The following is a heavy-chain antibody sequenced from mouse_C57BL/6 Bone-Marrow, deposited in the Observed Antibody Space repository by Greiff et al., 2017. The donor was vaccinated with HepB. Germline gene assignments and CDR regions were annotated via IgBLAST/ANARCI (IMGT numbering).Heavy chain of an antibody. J-gene: IGHJ1*03. V-gene: IGHV5-17*01. CDR3: AREGDYYGSSPYWYFDV. D-gene: IGHD1-1*01. CDR2: ISSGSSTI. Sequence: EVKLMESGGGLVKPGGSLKLSCAASGFTFSDYGMHWVRQAPEKGLEWVAYISSGSSTIYYADTVKGRFTISRDNAKNTLFLQMTSLRSEDTAMYYCAREGDYYGSSPYWYFDVWGTGTTVTVSS. CDR1: GFTFSDYG.